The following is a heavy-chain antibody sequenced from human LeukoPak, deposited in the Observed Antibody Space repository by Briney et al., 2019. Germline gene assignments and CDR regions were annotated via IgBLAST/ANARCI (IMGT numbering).Heavy chain of an antibody. CDR1: GYSISSGYY. Sequence: SETLSLTCTVSGYSISSGYYWGWIRQPPGKGLEWIGSIYHSGSTYYNPSLKSRVTISLDTSKNQFSLNLSSVTAADTAVYYCARDAPTAYCSGGSCYFDYWGQGTLVTVSS. D-gene: IGHD2-15*01. V-gene: IGHV4-38-2*02. CDR3: ARDAPTAYCSGGSCYFDY. CDR2: IYHSGST. J-gene: IGHJ4*02.